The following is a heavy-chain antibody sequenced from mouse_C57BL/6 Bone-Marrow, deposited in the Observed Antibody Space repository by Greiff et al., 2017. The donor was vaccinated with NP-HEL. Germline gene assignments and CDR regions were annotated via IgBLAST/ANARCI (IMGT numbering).Heavy chain of an antibody. CDR2: IDPNSGGT. CDR3: ARGRGNYGSSYRFAY. D-gene: IGHD1-1*01. CDR1: GYTFTSYW. Sequence: QVQLQQPGAELVKPGASVKLSCKASGYTFTSYWMHWVKQRPGRGLEWIGRIDPNSGGTKYNEKFKSKATLTVAKPSSTAYMQRSSLTSEDSAVYYCARGRGNYGSSYRFAYWGQGTLVTVSA. V-gene: IGHV1-72*01. J-gene: IGHJ3*01.